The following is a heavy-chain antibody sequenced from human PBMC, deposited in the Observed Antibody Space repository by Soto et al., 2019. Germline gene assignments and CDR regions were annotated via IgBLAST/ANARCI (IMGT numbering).Heavy chain of an antibody. D-gene: IGHD1-26*01. CDR3: ARTTWELGVRFDY. CDR1: GFTFSDFY. CDR2: ISGRGDTI. Sequence: XVSMQLSSAASGFTFSDFYMTWIRRAPGRGLECLSYISGRGDTIYYADSVKGRFTISRDNAKTSLDLQMDGLRADDTGVYYCARTTWELGVRFDYWGQGALVTVSS. V-gene: IGHV3-11*01. J-gene: IGHJ4*02.